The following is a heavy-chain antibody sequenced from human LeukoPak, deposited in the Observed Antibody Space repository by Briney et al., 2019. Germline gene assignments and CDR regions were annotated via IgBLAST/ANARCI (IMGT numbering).Heavy chain of an antibody. D-gene: IGHD3-10*01. Sequence: SETLSLTCAVYGGSFSGYYWSWIRQPPGKGLEWIGEINHSGSTNYNPSLKSRVTISVDTSKNQFSLKLSSVTAADTAVYYCARSFSTMVRGVIIFWGQGTLVTVSS. J-gene: IGHJ4*02. CDR3: ARSFSTMVRGVIIF. V-gene: IGHV4-34*01. CDR1: GGSFSGYY. CDR2: INHSGST.